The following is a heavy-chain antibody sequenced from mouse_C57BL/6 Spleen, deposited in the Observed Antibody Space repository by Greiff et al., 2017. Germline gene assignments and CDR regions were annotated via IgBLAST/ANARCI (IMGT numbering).Heavy chain of an antibody. D-gene: IGHD2-5*01. CDR3: ARSDSNYDY. V-gene: IGHV1-82*01. Sequence: VQLQQSGPELVKPGASVKISCKASGYAFSSSWMNWVKQRPGKGLEWIGRIYPGDGDTNYNGKFKGKATLTADKSSSTAYMQLSSLTSEYSAVYFCARSDSNYDYWGQGTTLTVSS. J-gene: IGHJ2*01. CDR2: IYPGDGDT. CDR1: GYAFSSSW.